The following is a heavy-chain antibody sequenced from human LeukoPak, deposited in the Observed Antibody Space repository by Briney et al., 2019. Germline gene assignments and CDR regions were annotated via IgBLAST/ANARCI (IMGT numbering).Heavy chain of an antibody. J-gene: IGHJ4*02. CDR3: ARDSGTTVGYFDY. D-gene: IGHD4-23*01. Sequence: GGSLRLSYAASGFTVSTNYMSWVRQAPGRGLEWVSVIYSGGNTYYADSVKGRFTISRDNSKNTLYLQMNSLRADDTAVYYCARDSGTTVGYFDYWGQGTLVTVSS. CDR1: GFTVSTNY. V-gene: IGHV3-66*01. CDR2: IYSGGNT.